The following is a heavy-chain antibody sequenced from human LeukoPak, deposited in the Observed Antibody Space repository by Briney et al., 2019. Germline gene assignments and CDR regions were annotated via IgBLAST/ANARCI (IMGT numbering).Heavy chain of an antibody. CDR3: TGDPKKWELLPYY. CDR2: IKQDGSEK. D-gene: IGHD1-26*01. CDR1: GFTFSTYW. V-gene: IGHV3-7*01. Sequence: GGSLRLSCEASGFTFSTYWMSWVRHAPGKGLEWVANIKQDGSEKYYVDSVKGRLTISRDNAKDSLYLQMNSLRAEDTAVYYCTGDPKKWELLPYYWGQGTLVTVSS. J-gene: IGHJ4*02.